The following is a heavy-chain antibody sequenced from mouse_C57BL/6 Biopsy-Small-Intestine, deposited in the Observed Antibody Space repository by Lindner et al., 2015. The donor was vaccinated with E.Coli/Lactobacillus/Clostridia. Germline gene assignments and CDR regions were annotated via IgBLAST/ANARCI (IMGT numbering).Heavy chain of an antibody. CDR1: GYSFTGHY. J-gene: IGHJ3*01. CDR3: ARSLPMDPTGYDP. Sequence: SVKVSCKTSGYSFTGHYIDWVRQAPGQEFEWLGHINCNSGVADYSRKFRGRVTITRDASLRTVYLEMNTLTSDDTAHYYCARSLPMDPTGYDPWGQGTLVTVS. CDR2: INCNSGVA. D-gene: IGHD2-14*01. V-gene: IGHV1S61*01.